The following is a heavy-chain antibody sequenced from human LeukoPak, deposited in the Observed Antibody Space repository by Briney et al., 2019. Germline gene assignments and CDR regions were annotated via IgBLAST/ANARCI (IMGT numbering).Heavy chain of an antibody. V-gene: IGHV3-30*03. D-gene: IGHD3-22*01. CDR3: ARVLSGSWDWFDP. Sequence: GTSLRLSCAASGFIFSNFGMHWVRQAPGKGLEWVAVIAYDGRNKYYGDAVKGRFTISRDNAKNTVYLQMNSLRAEDTAVYYCARVLSGSWDWFDPWGQGTLVTVSS. CDR2: IAYDGRNK. J-gene: IGHJ5*02. CDR1: GFIFSNFG.